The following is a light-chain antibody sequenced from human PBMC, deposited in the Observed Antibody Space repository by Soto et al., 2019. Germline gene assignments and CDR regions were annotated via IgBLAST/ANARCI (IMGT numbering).Light chain of an antibody. J-gene: IGKJ5*01. CDR2: KVS. Sequence: DVVMTQSPLSLPVTLGQPASISCRSSQIRVYSDGNTYLNWFQQRAGQSPRRLIYKVSNRDSGVPDRFSGSGSGTDFTLKISRVEAEDVGVYYCMQGTHWPPTFGQGTRLEIK. CDR3: MQGTHWPPT. V-gene: IGKV2-30*01. CDR1: QIRVYSDGNTY.